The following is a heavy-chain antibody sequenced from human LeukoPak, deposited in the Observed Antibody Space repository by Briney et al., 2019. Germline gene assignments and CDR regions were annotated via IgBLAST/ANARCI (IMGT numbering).Heavy chain of an antibody. V-gene: IGHV4-59*01. Sequence: SETLSLTCTVSGGSITSYYWSWIRQPPGKGLEWIGSIYFSGSTNYNPSLKGRVTISVDTSKNQFSLKLSSLTAADTAVYYCARDLYGGNSGFDYWGQGTLVTVSS. J-gene: IGHJ4*02. D-gene: IGHD4-17*01. CDR2: IYFSGST. CDR1: GGSITSYY. CDR3: ARDLYGGNSGFDY.